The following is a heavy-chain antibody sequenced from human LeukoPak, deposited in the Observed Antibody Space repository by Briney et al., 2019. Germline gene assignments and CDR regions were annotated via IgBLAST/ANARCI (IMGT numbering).Heavy chain of an antibody. J-gene: IGHJ4*02. CDR1: GFTFRNYG. D-gene: IGHD3-16*01. V-gene: IGHV3-48*03. Sequence: GGSLRLSCAASGFTFRNYGMNWVRQAPGKGLEWVSYISASGDTMFYADSVKGRFTISRDNAKNSLYLQVNSLRAEDTAVYYCARINLIFDYWGRGTLVTVSS. CDR3: ARINLIFDY. CDR2: ISASGDTM.